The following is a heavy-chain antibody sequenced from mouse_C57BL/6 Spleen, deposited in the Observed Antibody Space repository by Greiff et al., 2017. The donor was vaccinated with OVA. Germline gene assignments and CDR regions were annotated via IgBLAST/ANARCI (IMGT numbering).Heavy chain of an antibody. CDR2: IDPEDGET. CDR1: GFNIKDYY. J-gene: IGHJ4*01. V-gene: IGHV14-2*01. D-gene: IGHD1-1*01. CDR3: ARKNCGSSYVGYAMDC. Sequence: EVKLVESGAELVKPGASVKLSCTASGFNIKDYYMHWVKQRTEQGLEWIGRIDPEDGETKYAPKFQGKATITADTSSNTAYLQLSSLTSEDTAVYYCARKNCGSSYVGYAMDCWGQGASVTVAS.